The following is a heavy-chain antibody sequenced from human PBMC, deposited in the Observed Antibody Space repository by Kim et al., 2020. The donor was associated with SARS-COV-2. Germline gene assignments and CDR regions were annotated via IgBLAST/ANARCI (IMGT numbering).Heavy chain of an antibody. J-gene: IGHJ4*02. CDR1: GFTVSSYS. V-gene: IGHV3-21*01. CDR2: ISSSSSYI. CDR3: ARDRVEDIVVVPAD. D-gene: IGHD2-2*01. Sequence: GGSLRLSCAASGFTVSSYSMNWVRQAPGKGLEWVSSISSSSSYIYYADSVKGRFTISRDNAKNSLYLQMNSLRAEDTAVYYCARDRVEDIVVVPADWGQGTLVTVSS.